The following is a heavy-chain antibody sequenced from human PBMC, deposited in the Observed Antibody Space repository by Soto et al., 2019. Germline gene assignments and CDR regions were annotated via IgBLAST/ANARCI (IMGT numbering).Heavy chain of an antibody. Sequence: VQLVESGGGVVQPGRSLRLSCAASGFTFSDYAMHWVRQAPSKGLEWVAVVSHDGRNTHYADSVKGRFTISRDSPKNTVSLEMTSLRAEDTAVYYCAKGGRQWLVTSDFNYWGQGALVTVSS. CDR1: GFTFSDYA. D-gene: IGHD6-19*01. CDR2: VSHDGRNT. V-gene: IGHV3-30*18. J-gene: IGHJ4*02. CDR3: AKGGRQWLVTSDFNY.